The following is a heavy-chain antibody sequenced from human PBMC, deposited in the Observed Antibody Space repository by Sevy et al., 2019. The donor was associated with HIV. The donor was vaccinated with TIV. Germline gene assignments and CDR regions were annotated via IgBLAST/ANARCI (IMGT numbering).Heavy chain of an antibody. J-gene: IGHJ6*02. CDR1: GFSFNMYW. D-gene: IGHD2-15*01. V-gene: IGHV3-7*01. CDR3: ARVVAYCTGGSCFPGYYYGMDV. CDR2: IKRDGSEK. Sequence: GGSLRLSCTASGFSFNMYWMSWVRQAPGQGLEWVAHIKRDGSEKYYVDSVRGRFTISRDNAKNSLYLQMNSLRAEDTAVYYCARVVAYCTGGSCFPGYYYGMDVWGQGTTVTVSS.